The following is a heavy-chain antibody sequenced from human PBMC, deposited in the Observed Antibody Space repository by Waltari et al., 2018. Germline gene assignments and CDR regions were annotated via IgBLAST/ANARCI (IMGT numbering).Heavy chain of an antibody. D-gene: IGHD3-10*01. J-gene: IGHJ6*02. CDR2: ISSSSSYI. V-gene: IGHV3-21*01. CDR1: GFTLSSYS. CDR3: ARDQNGSGSYVFYYYYGMDV. Sequence: EVQLVESGGGLVKPGGSLRLSCAASGFTLSSYSMNWVRQDPGKGREWVSSISSSSSYIYYADSVKGRFTISRDNAKNSLYLQMNSLRAEDTAVYYCARDQNGSGSYVFYYYYGMDVWGQGTTVTVSS.